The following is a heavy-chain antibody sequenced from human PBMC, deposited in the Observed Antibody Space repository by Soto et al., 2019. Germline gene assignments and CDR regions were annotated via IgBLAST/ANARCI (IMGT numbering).Heavy chain of an antibody. CDR3: AKDIALRGWVYLGVEY. Sequence: EVQLVESGGGWVQPGRSLRLSCAASGFTFDVYAMHWVRQAPGKGLEWVSGINYNSGSVGYADSVKGRFTISRDNAKNSLHLQMNSLRAEDTAVYYCAKDIALRGWVYLGVEYWGQGTLVNVSP. V-gene: IGHV3-9*01. CDR1: GFTFDVYA. CDR2: INYNSGSV. J-gene: IGHJ4*02. D-gene: IGHD6-13*01.